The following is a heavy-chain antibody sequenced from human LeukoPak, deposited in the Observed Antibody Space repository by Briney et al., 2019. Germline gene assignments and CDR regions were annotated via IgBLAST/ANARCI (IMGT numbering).Heavy chain of an antibody. CDR3: AREVGPGYYDSSGYYFDY. CDR1: GYTLTELS. Sequence: GASVKVPCKVSGYTLTELSMHWVRQAPGKGLEWMGGFDPEDGETIYAQKFQGRVTMTEDTSTDTAYMELSSLRSEDTAVYYCAREVGPGYYDSSGYYFDYWGQGTLVTVSS. J-gene: IGHJ4*02. D-gene: IGHD3-22*01. V-gene: IGHV1-24*01. CDR2: FDPEDGET.